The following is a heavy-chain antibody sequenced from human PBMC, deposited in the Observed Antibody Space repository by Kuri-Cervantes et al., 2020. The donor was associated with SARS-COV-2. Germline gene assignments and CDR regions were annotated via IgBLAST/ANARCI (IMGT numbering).Heavy chain of an antibody. J-gene: IGHJ4*02. Sequence: LPLTLAASGFTFSDYYMNWVRQAPGKGLEWVSSISSSSTIYYADSVKGRFTISRDNAKNSTYLQMNSLRAEDTAVYYCARAALQEYSGSYFHYFDYWGQGTLVTVSS. D-gene: IGHD1-26*01. CDR2: ISSSSTI. CDR1: GFTFSDYY. V-gene: IGHV3-69-1*02. CDR3: ARAALQEYSGSYFHYFDY.